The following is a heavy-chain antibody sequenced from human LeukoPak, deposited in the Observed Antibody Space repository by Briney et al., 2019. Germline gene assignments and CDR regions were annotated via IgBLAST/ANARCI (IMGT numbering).Heavy chain of an antibody. J-gene: IGHJ4*02. CDR1: GFTFSSYC. CDR2: TSSDLNVK. Sequence: PGGSLRLSCAASGFTFSSYCMNWVRQAPGKGLEWVAVTSSDLNVKLYADSVKGRFTISRDNSRSTLYLQMNSLRPEDTAIYYCAREGYYASGSPPSLYFDYWGQGTLVTVSS. D-gene: IGHD3-10*01. V-gene: IGHV3-30*03. CDR3: AREGYYASGSPPSLYFDY.